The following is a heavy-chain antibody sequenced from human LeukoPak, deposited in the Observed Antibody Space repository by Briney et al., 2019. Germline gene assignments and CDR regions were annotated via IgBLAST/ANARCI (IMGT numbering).Heavy chain of an antibody. CDR2: MNPKSGGT. D-gene: IGHD1-26*01. CDR3: ARAGGRSWFDP. J-gene: IGHJ5*02. V-gene: IGHV1-2*02. CDR1: GYTFSNSY. Sequence: ASVKVSCKASGYTFSNSYIHGVRQAPGQGLEWMGSMNPKSGGTKYAQKFQGRVSMTRDTSISTAYMELASLTSDDTAVYYCARAGGRSWFDPWGQGTLVTVSS.